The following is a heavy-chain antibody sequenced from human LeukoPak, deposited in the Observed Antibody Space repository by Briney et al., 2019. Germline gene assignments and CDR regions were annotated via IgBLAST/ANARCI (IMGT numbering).Heavy chain of an antibody. J-gene: IGHJ4*02. V-gene: IGHV3-64*01. D-gene: IGHD2-2*01. CDR2: ISSNGGST. Sequence: GGSLRLSCAASGFTFSGYAMHWVRQAPGEGLEYVSAISSNGGSTYYANSVKGRFTISRDNSKNTLYLKMGSLRAEDMAVYYCARGLVVVPAAMAYWGQGTLVTVSS. CDR1: GFTFSGYA. CDR3: ARGLVVVPAAMAY.